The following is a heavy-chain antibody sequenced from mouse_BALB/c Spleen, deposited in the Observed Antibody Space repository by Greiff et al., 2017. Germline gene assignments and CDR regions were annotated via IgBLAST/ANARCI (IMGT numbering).Heavy chain of an antibody. J-gene: IGHJ4*01. D-gene: IGHD2-4*01. V-gene: IGHV1-54*01. CDR2: INPGSGGT. CDR1: GYAFTNYL. Sequence: VQLQQSGAELVRPGTSVKVSCKASGYAFTNYLIEWVKQRPGQGLEWIGVINPGSGGTNYNEKFKGKATLTADKSSSTAYMQLSSLTSDDSAVYFCARGRLPYYYAMDYWGQGTSVTVSS. CDR3: ARGRLPYYYAMDY.